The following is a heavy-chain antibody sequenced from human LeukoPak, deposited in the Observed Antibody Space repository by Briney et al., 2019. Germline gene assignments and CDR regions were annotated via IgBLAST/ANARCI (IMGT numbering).Heavy chain of an antibody. CDR1: GYSISSGYY. J-gene: IGHJ3*02. Sequence: PSETLSLTCTVSGYSISSGYYWGWIRQPPGKGLEWIGSIYHSGSTYYNPSLKSRVTISVDTSKNQFSLKLSSVTAADTAVYYCRYYYDSSGLDAFDIWGQGTMVTVSS. CDR3: RYYYDSSGLDAFDI. V-gene: IGHV4-38-2*02. D-gene: IGHD3-22*01. CDR2: IYHSGST.